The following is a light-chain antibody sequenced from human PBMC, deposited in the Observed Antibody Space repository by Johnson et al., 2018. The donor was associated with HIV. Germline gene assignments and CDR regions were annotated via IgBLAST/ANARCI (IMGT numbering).Light chain of an antibody. J-gene: IGLJ1*01. CDR1: SSDIGNNY. CDR2: DND. Sequence: QSVLTQPPSLSAAPGQKVTISCSGSSSDIGNNYVSWYQHLPGTAPKLLIYDNDKRPSGIPDRLSGSKSGTSATLGITGLQTGDEADYYCGTGDSSLRGGFFGTGTKVTVL. V-gene: IGLV1-51*01. CDR3: GTGDSSLRGGF.